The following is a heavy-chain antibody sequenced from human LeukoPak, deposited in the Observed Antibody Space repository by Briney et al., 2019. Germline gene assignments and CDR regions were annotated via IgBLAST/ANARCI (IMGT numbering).Heavy chain of an antibody. CDR1: GGSISSYY. J-gene: IGHJ5*02. V-gene: IGHV4-59*01. CDR2: IYYRGST. D-gene: IGHD6-19*01. CDR3: ARDDSSGWFVP. Sequence: SETLSLTCTVSGGSISSYYWSWVRRPPGKGLEWIGYIYYRGSTNYNPSLKSRVTISVDTSKNQFSLKLSSVTAADTAVYYCARDDSSGWFVPWGQGTLVTVSS.